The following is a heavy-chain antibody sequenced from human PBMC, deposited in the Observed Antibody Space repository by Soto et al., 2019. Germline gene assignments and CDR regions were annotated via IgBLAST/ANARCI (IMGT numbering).Heavy chain of an antibody. D-gene: IGHD3-10*01. J-gene: IGHJ4*02. V-gene: IGHV3-30-3*01. CDR2: ISSDGSNK. CDR3: ARDAGSWGY. Sequence: PGGSLRLSCAASGFTFSSYAMHWVRQAPGKGLEWVAVISSDGSNKYYADSVKGRFTISRDNAKNTLYLQMNSLRDEDTAVYYCARDAGSWGYWGQGTLVTVSS. CDR1: GFTFSSYA.